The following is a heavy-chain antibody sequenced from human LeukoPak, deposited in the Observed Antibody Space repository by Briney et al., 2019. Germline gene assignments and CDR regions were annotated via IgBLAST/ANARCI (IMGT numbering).Heavy chain of an antibody. V-gene: IGHV3-43D*03. J-gene: IGHJ4*02. Sequence: GGSLRLSCAASGFTFDDYAMHWVRQAPGKGLGWVSLISWDGGSTYYADSVKGRFTISRDNSKNSLYLQMNSLRAEDTALYYCAKDMFGSSGWYGELDYWGQGTLVTVSS. CDR2: ISWDGGST. CDR3: AKDMFGSSGWYGELDY. CDR1: GFTFDDYA. D-gene: IGHD6-19*01.